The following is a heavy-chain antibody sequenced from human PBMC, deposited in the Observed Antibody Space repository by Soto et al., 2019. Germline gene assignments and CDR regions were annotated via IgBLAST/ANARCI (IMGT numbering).Heavy chain of an antibody. CDR1: GFTFSSYE. CDR2: ISSSGDTI. D-gene: IGHD6-19*01. V-gene: IGHV3-48*03. J-gene: IGHJ4*02. Sequence: EVQLVESGGGLVQPGGSLRLSCAASGFTFSSYEMNWVRQAPGKGLEWISYISSSGDTIYYAASVKGRFTISRDNAKNSLYLQMNRVRAEDTAVYYCARSGAVAGNDYWGQGTLVTVSS. CDR3: ARSGAVAGNDY.